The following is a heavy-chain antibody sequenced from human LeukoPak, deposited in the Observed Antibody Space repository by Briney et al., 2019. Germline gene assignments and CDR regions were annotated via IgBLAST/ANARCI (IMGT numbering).Heavy chain of an antibody. CDR3: AKELFRSMSATLPDY. Sequence: GRSLRLSCAASGFTFSSYGMLWVRQAPGKGLEWVAVISYDGSNKYYADSVKGRFTISRDNSKNTLYLQMNSLRAEDTAVYYCAKELFRSMSATLPDYWGQGTLVTVSS. CDR2: ISYDGSNK. V-gene: IGHV3-30*18. CDR1: GFTFSSYG. J-gene: IGHJ4*02. D-gene: IGHD2-21*01.